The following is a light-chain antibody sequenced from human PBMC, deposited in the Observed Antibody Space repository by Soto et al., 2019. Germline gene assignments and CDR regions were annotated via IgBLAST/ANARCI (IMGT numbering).Light chain of an antibody. J-gene: IGKJ1*01. CDR1: QSISSW. CDR3: QQYNSYSGWT. Sequence: DIQMTKSPSTLSASVGDRVTITCRASQSISSWLAWYQQKPGKAPKLLIYDASSLESGVPSRFSGSGSGTEFTLTISSLQPDDFATYYCQQYNSYSGWTFGQGTKV. CDR2: DAS. V-gene: IGKV1-5*01.